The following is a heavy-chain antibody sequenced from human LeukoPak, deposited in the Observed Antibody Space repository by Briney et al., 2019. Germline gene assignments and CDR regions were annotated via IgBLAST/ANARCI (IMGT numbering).Heavy chain of an antibody. CDR2: ISSSGSTI. Sequence: PGGSLTLSCAASGFTFSDYYMSWIRQAPGKGLEWVSYISSSGSTIYYADSVKGRFTISRDNAKNSLYLQMNSLRAEDTAVYYCARVHYDSSGYYDDYWGQGTLVTVSS. D-gene: IGHD3-22*01. J-gene: IGHJ4*02. CDR3: ARVHYDSSGYYDDY. V-gene: IGHV3-11*04. CDR1: GFTFSDYY.